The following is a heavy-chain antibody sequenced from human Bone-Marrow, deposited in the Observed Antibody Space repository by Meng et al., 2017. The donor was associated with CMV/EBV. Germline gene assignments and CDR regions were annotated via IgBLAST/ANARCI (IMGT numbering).Heavy chain of an antibody. V-gene: IGHV3-21*04. J-gene: IGHJ3*02. CDR1: GFTFISYS. Sequence: GESLKISCAASGFTFISYSMNWVRQAPGKGLEWVSSISSSSSYIYYADSVKGRFTISRDNAKKSLYLQMNSLRAEDTALYYCARVGYCSSTSCYTHALDIWGQGTMVTVSS. CDR3: ARVGYCSSTSCYTHALDI. CDR2: ISSSSSYI. D-gene: IGHD2-2*02.